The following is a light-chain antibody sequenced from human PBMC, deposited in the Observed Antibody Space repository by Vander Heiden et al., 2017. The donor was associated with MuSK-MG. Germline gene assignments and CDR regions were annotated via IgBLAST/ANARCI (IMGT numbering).Light chain of an antibody. CDR3: QQYGSSPTT. Sequence: EIVLTQSPGTLSLSPGERATLSCRASQSVSSSYLAWYQQKPSQAPRLLIYGASSRATGIPDRFSGSGSGTDFTLPISRLEPEDFAVYYCQQYGSSPTTFGQGTKVEIK. V-gene: IGKV3-20*01. CDR1: QSVSSSY. J-gene: IGKJ1*01. CDR2: GAS.